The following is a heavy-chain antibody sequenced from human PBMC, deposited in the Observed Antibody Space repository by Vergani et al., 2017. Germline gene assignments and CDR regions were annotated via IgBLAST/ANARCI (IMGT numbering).Heavy chain of an antibody. D-gene: IGHD3-9*01. J-gene: IGHJ6*02. V-gene: IGHV5-51*03. CDR2: IYPGDSDT. CDR1: GYSFTSYW. Sequence: EVQLVQSGAEVKKPGESLKTSCKGSGYSFTSYWIGWVRQMPGKGLEWMGIIYPGDSDTRYSPSFQGQVAISADKSISTAYLQWSSLKASDTAMYYCARVEGYYDILTGYYNSYYYYGMDVWGQGTTVTVSS. CDR3: ARVEGYYDILTGYYNSYYYYGMDV.